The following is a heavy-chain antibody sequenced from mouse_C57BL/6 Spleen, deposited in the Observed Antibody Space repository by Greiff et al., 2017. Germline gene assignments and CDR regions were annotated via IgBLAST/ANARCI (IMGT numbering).Heavy chain of an antibody. CDR1: GYSFTSYY. D-gene: IGHD1-1*01. J-gene: IGHJ4*01. CDR2: IYPGRGNT. V-gene: IGHV1-66*01. Sequence: VQLQQSGPELVKPGASVKISCKASGYSFTSYYIHWVKQRPGQGLEWIGWIYPGRGNTKYNEKLKGKATLTADTSSSTAYTQLISLTSEDSAVYYCAYYYGTGSLYAMGYWGQGTSVTVSS. CDR3: AYYYGTGSLYAMGY.